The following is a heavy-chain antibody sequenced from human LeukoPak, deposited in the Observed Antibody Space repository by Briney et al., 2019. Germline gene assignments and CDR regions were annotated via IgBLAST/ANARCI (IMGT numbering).Heavy chain of an antibody. Sequence: GGSLRLSCAASGFTVSSNYMSWVRQAPGKGLEWVSVIYSGGSTYYADSVKGRFTISRDNSKNTLYLQMNSLRAEDTAVYYCARDGQQLAPFDYWGQGTLVTVSS. CDR3: ARDGQQLAPFDY. CDR1: GFTVSSNY. J-gene: IGHJ4*02. CDR2: IYSGGST. D-gene: IGHD6-13*01. V-gene: IGHV3-53*05.